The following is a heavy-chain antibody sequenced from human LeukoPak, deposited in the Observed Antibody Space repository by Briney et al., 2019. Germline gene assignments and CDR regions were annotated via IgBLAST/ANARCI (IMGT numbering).Heavy chain of an antibody. V-gene: IGHV1-2*06. CDR3: ARDPGWIQLWTQLDY. J-gene: IGHJ4*02. CDR1: GYTFTGYY. Sequence: GASVKVSCKASGYTFTGYYMHWVRQAPGQGLEWMGRINPNSGGTNYAQKFQGRVTMTRDTSISTAYMELSRLRSDDTAAYYCARDPGWIQLWTQLDYWGQGTLVTVSS. CDR2: INPNSGGT. D-gene: IGHD5-18*01.